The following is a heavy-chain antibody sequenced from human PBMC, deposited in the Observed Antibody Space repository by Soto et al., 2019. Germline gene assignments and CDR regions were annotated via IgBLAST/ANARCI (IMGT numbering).Heavy chain of an antibody. CDR2: INPNSGGT. J-gene: IGHJ6*02. V-gene: IGHV1-2*04. Sequence: GASVKVSCKPSGYTFTGYHMNWVRQAPGQGLEWMGWINPNSGGTNYAQKFQGWVTMTRDTSISTAYMELSRLRSDDTAVYYCARGNGDYGMDVWGQGTTVTVSS. CDR3: ARGNGDYGMDV. D-gene: IGHD2-8*01. CDR1: GYTFTGYH.